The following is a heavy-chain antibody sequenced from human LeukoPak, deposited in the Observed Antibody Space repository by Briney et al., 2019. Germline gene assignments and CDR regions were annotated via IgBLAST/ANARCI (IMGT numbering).Heavy chain of an antibody. CDR1: GGSISSGSYY. J-gene: IGHJ4*02. CDR3: ARDPTRLIAAAGMSSVK. CDR2: IYTSGST. V-gene: IGHV4-61*02. D-gene: IGHD6-13*01. Sequence: PSETLSLTCTVSGGSISSGSYYWSWIRQPAGKGLEWIGRIYTSGSTNYNPSLKSRVTISVDTSKNQFSLKLSSVTAADTAVYYCARDPTRLIAAAGMSSVKWGQGTLVTVSS.